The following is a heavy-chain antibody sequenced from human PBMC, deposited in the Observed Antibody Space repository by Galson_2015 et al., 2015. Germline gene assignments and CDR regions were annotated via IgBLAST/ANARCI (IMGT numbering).Heavy chain of an antibody. V-gene: IGHV3-21*01. J-gene: IGHJ4*02. Sequence: SLRLSCAASGFTFSSYNMNWVRQAPGKGLEWVSSISNNNNYIYYADSVKGRFIISRDNAKNSLYLQMDSLRAEDTAVYYCARDDYTDRHFDYWGQGTLVTVSS. D-gene: IGHD4-11*01. CDR2: ISNNNNYI. CDR3: ARDDYTDRHFDY. CDR1: GFTFSSYN.